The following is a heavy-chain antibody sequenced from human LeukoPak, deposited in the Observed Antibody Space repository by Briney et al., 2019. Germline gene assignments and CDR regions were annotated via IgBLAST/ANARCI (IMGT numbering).Heavy chain of an antibody. CDR2: INHSGST. CDR3: GRHLPTMVQGVTPYNWFDP. D-gene: IGHD3-10*01. CDR1: GGSFSGYY. V-gene: IGHV4-34*01. Sequence: SETLSLTCAVYGGSFSGYYWSWIRQPPGKGLEWIGEINHSGSTNYNPSLKSRVTISVDTSKNQFSLKLSSVTAADTAVYDCGRHLPTMVQGVTPYNWFDPWGQGTLVTGSS. J-gene: IGHJ5*01.